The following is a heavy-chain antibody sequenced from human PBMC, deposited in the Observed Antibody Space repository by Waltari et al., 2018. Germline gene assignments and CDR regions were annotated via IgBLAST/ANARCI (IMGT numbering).Heavy chain of an antibody. J-gene: IGHJ4*02. CDR3: ARGSLPGIAGLFDY. CDR1: GGSISGYY. V-gene: IGHV4-4*07. D-gene: IGHD6-13*01. Sequence: HVLLQEAGPGLVKPSETLSLTCTVSGGSISGYYWSWIRQPAGKELEWIGRIYSSGSTNYNSSLRSRVTMSLDTSKNQFSLKLNSVTAADTAVYYCARGSLPGIAGLFDYWGQGTLVTVSS. CDR2: IYSSGST.